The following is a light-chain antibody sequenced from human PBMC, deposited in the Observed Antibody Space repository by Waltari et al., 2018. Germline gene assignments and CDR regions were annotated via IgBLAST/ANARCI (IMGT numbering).Light chain of an antibody. Sequence: DIQMNQSPSSLSASVGDRVTITCQASQDIRKNLNWFQQKPGKAPHVLIFDASNSQAAVPSRFSGSGSGTDFAFTISSLQPEDIGTYFCQQYANLPLTFGGGTRVEIK. J-gene: IGKJ4*01. CDR3: QQYANLPLT. CDR2: DAS. CDR1: QDIRKN. V-gene: IGKV1-33*01.